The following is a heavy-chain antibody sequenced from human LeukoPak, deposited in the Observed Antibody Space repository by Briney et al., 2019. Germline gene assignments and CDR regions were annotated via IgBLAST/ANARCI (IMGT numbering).Heavy chain of an antibody. CDR2: VKSDGSDT. V-gene: IGHV3-74*01. J-gene: IGHJ4*02. CDR1: GSTFSRYW. D-gene: IGHD3-10*01. CDR3: TTGIGNYYYY. Sequence: GGSLRLSCAASGSTFSRYWMHWARQAPGEGLVWVSRVKSDGSDTIYADSVKGRFTISRDNAKNTLYLQMDSLRAEDTAVYYCTTGIGNYYYYWGQGTLVTVAS.